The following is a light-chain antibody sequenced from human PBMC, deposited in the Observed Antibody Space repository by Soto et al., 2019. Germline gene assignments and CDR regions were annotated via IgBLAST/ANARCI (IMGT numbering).Light chain of an antibody. CDR3: SSYTSRSTLV. CDR2: EVS. V-gene: IGLV2-14*01. J-gene: IGLJ1*01. CDR1: SGDIGGYNY. Sequence: QSALTQPASVSESPGQPITISCTGTSGDIGGYNYVSWYQHHPGKAPKLMIYEVSNRPSGVSDRFSGSKSGNTASLTISGLRAEDEADYYCSSYTSRSTLVFGTGTKVTVL.